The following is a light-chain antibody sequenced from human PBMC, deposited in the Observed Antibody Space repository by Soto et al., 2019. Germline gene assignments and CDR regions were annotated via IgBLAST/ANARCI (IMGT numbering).Light chain of an antibody. CDR1: QSINSW. V-gene: IGKV1-5*01. J-gene: IGKJ2*01. Sequence: DIPMTQSPSTLSASVGDRVTITCRASQSINSWLAWYQQKPGKAPKLLIYGASSLESGVPSKFIGSGSVTEFTLTIDSLQPDDFATYYCQQYSSSSPTFGQGTKLEIK. CDR2: GAS. CDR3: QQYSSSSPT.